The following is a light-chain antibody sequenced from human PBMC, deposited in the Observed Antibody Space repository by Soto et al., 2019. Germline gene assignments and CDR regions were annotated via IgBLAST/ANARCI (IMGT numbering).Light chain of an antibody. Sequence: QPVLTQPPSASGSPGQSVTISCTGTSSDVGGYNFVSWYQQHPGKAPKFMIYEVSKRPSGVPDRFSGSKSGNTASLTVSGLQAEDEAEYYCSSYTRSILLFGGGTQLTVL. CDR1: SSDVGGYNF. V-gene: IGLV2-8*01. CDR2: EVS. J-gene: IGLJ2*01. CDR3: SSYTRSILL.